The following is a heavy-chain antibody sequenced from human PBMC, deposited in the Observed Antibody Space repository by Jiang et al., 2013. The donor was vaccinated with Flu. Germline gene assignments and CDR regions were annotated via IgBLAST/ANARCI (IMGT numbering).Heavy chain of an antibody. CDR3: ATRRSGGSYLSR. CDR1: GYTFTDFY. CDR2: VDPEDGET. V-gene: IGHV1-69-2*01. Sequence: GAEVKKPGATVKISRKVSGYTFTDFYVHWVQQAPGKGLEWVGFVDPEDGETKYAEKFQGRVTITADTSTDTAYMELSSLRSEDTAVFYCATRRSGGSYLSRWGQGTLVTVSS. J-gene: IGHJ4*02. D-gene: IGHD1-26*01.